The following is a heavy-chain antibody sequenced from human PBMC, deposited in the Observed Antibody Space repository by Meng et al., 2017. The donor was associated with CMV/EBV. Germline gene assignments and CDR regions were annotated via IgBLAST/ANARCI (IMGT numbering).Heavy chain of an antibody. CDR3: ASFGYLVGGYGMDV. V-gene: IGHV3-74*01. CDR2: INSDGSST. D-gene: IGHD3-16*01. Sequence: GESLKISCAASGFTFSSYWMHWVRQAPGKGLVWVSRINSDGSSTSYADSVKGRFTISRDNAKNSLYLQMNSLRAEDTAVYYCASFGYLVGGYGMDVWGQGTTVTVSS. J-gene: IGHJ6*02. CDR1: GFTFSSYW.